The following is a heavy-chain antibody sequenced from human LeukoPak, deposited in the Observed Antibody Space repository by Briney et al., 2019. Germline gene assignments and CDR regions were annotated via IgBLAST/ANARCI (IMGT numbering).Heavy chain of an antibody. CDR3: ARPLGYCSGGSCYSDYYYGMDV. Sequence: SVKVSCKASGGTFSSYAIIWVRQAPGQGLEWMGGIIPIFGTANYAQKFQGRVTITADESTSTAYMELSSLRSEDTAVYYCARPLGYCSGGSCYSDYYYGMDVWGQGTTVTVSS. CDR2: IIPIFGTA. CDR1: GGTFSSYA. J-gene: IGHJ6*02. V-gene: IGHV1-69*01. D-gene: IGHD2-15*01.